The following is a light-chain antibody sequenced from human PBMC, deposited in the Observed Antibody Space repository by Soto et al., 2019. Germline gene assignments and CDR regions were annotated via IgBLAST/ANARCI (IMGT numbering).Light chain of an antibody. CDR2: GAS. Sequence: IVLTPPPATLSVSPGASATLSCGASQSVSIDVAWYQQTPGQAPRLLIYGASTRAPGIPVTFSGSASGTEFTLSISRLQSEDYTVYYCQQYNKCPLTFGQGTKVDI. J-gene: IGKJ1*01. V-gene: IGKV3-15*01. CDR1: QSVSID. CDR3: QQYNKCPLT.